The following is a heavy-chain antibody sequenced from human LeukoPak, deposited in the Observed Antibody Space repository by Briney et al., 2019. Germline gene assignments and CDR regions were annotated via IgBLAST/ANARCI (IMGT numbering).Heavy chain of an antibody. J-gene: IGHJ4*02. V-gene: IGHV3-23*01. Sequence: GGSLRLSCAASGFTLSSYAMSWVRQAPGKGLEWVSAISGSGGSTYYADSVKGRLTISRDNSKNTLYLQMNSLRAEDTAVYYCAKDGWGSYNFDYWGQGTLVTVSS. CDR1: GFTLSSYA. D-gene: IGHD1-26*01. CDR2: ISGSGGST. CDR3: AKDGWGSYNFDY.